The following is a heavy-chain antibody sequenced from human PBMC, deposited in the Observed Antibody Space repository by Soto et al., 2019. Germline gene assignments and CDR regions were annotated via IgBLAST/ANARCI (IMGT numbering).Heavy chain of an antibody. Sequence: SETLSLTCTVSGGSLSSYYWSWIRQPPGKGLEWIGYIYYSGSTNYNPSLKSRVTISVDTSKNQFSLKLSSVTAADTAVYYCARGNSDFWSGYPPNWFDPWGQGTLVTVSS. CDR1: GGSLSSYY. CDR3: ARGNSDFWSGYPPNWFDP. V-gene: IGHV4-59*01. CDR2: IYYSGST. J-gene: IGHJ5*02. D-gene: IGHD3-3*01.